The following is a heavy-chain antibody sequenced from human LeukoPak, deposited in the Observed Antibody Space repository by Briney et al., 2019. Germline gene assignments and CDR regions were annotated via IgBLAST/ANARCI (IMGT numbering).Heavy chain of an antibody. CDR3: AKDDAWLRFGE. D-gene: IGHD3-10*01. J-gene: IGHJ4*02. Sequence: GGSLRLSCAASGFTFSNRGMNWVRQAPGKGLEWVSGISPSGDITYYADSVKGRFTISRDNSKYTLYLEVISLTAEDTAVYYCAKDDAWLRFGEWSQGTLVTVSS. CDR2: ISPSGDIT. V-gene: IGHV3-23*01. CDR1: GFTFSNRG.